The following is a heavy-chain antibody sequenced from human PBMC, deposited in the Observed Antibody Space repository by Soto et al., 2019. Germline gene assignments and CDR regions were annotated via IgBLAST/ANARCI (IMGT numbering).Heavy chain of an antibody. CDR3: TTTKGRLEPPTNDF. CDR1: GFTFSNAW. D-gene: IGHD2-8*01. Sequence: EVQLVESGGGLVKPGGSFRLSCEGSGFTFSNAWMSWVGGAPGKGLEWVGRIKSDAYGGAIDYAAPVKGRFTISRDDSKNTLFLQMNNLRAEDTAVYSCTTTKGRLEPPTNDFWGQGTSVIVSS. V-gene: IGHV3-15*01. J-gene: IGHJ4*02. CDR2: IKSDAYGGAI.